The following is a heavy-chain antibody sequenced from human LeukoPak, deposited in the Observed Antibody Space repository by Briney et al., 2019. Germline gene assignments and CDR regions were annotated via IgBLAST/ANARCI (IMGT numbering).Heavy chain of an antibody. V-gene: IGHV1-69*13. Sequence: ASVKVSCKASGGTFSSYAISWVRQAPGQGLEWMGGIIPIFGTANYAQKFQGRVTITADESTSTAYMELSSLRSEDTAVYYCAREVIGYRSSTSCYTDYYGMDVWGQGTTVTVSS. D-gene: IGHD2-2*02. CDR3: AREVIGYRSSTSCYTDYYGMDV. CDR1: GGTFSSYA. J-gene: IGHJ6*02. CDR2: IIPIFGTA.